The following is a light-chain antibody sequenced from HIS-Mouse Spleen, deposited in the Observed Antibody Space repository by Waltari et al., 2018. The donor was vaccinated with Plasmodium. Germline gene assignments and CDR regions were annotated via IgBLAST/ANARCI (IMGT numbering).Light chain of an antibody. Sequence: SYELPQPHPLSVSPGQPARITCSGDALPTKYAYWYQQTSGQAPVMVIYEDSKRPSVLHEIFSGASSGTIATLTISGDQVEDEADYYCYSTDSSGNHRVFGGETKLTVL. CDR1: ALPTKY. J-gene: IGLJ3*02. V-gene: IGLV3-10*01. CDR2: EDS. CDR3: YSTDSSGNHRV.